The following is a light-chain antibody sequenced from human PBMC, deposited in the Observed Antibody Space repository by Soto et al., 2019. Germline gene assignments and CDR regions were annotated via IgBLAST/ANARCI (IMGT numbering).Light chain of an antibody. J-gene: IGLJ1*01. V-gene: IGLV2-14*03. CDR1: SSDFGDYTF. CDR3: SSYMTSTASYV. Sequence: QSALTQPASVSASPGQSITISCTGPSSDFGDYTFVSWYQQLPGKAPKVVIYDVSNRPSGISSRFSGSKSGNTASLTISGLRAEDEADYYCSSYMTSTASYVFGTGTKLTVL. CDR2: DVS.